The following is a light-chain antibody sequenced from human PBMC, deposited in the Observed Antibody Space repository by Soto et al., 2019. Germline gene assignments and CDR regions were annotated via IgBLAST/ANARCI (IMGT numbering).Light chain of an antibody. Sequence: EIVMTQSPATLSVSPGERVTLSCRASQSVSGHLAWYQQKPGQAPRLIISGASTRATGIPARFSGSGSGTEFTLTISSLQSEDFAVYYCHQYHYWWTFGQGTKVDI. CDR2: GAS. V-gene: IGKV3-15*01. CDR1: QSVSGH. J-gene: IGKJ1*01. CDR3: HQYHYWWT.